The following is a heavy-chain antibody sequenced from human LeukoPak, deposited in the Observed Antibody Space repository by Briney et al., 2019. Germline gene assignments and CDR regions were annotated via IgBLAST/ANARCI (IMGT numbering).Heavy chain of an antibody. J-gene: IGHJ4*02. CDR1: GGTFSSYA. CDR3: AREAPVVPAAIRSGWGHYFDY. CDR2: IIPIFGTA. D-gene: IGHD2-2*02. V-gene: IGHV1-69*05. Sequence: SVKVPCKASGGTFSSYAISWVRQAPGQGLEWMGGIIPIFGTANYAQKFQGRVTITTDESTSTAYMELSSLRSEDTAVYYCAREAPVVPAAIRSGWGHYFDYWGQGTLVTVSS.